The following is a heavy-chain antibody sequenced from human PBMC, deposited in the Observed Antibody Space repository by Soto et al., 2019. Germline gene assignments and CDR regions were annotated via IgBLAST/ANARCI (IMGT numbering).Heavy chain of an antibody. D-gene: IGHD1-7*01. CDR2: IIPIFGTA. Sequence: ASVKVSCKASGGTFSSYAISWVRQAPGQGLEWMGWIIPIFGTANYAQKFQGRVTITADESTSTAYMELSSLRSEDTAVYYCARDPRITGTDYYYYGMDVWGQGTTVTVSS. V-gene: IGHV1-69*13. J-gene: IGHJ6*02. CDR1: GGTFSSYA. CDR3: ARDPRITGTDYYYYGMDV.